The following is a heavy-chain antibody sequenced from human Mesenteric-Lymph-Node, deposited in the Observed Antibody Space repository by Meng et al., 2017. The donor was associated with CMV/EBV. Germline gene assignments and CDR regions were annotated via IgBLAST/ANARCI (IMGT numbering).Heavy chain of an antibody. CDR3: ARFSLVGSFTDT. V-gene: IGHV3-21*01. CDR2: IDGSGRFI. D-gene: IGHD3-10*01. J-gene: IGHJ5*02. Sequence: FAPSGFSFSTHGMDWVRQAPGKGLEWVSSIDGSGRFIYYADSVKGRFTISRDNAKNSLFLQMNSLRVEDTAVYYCARFSLVGSFTDTWGQGNLVTVSS. CDR1: GFSFSTHG.